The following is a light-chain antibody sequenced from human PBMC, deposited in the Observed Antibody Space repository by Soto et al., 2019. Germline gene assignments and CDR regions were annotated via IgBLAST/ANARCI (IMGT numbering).Light chain of an antibody. V-gene: IGLV2-14*01. J-gene: IGLJ1*01. CDR1: SSDVGGYNY. CDR3: SSYTSSSTPYV. CDR2: DVS. Sequence: CALTRPAYGSGAAGGGITISCNRTSSDVGGYNYVSWYQQHPGKAPKLMIYDVSNRPSGVSNRFSGSKSGNTASLTISGLQAEDEADYYCSSYTSSSTPYVFGTGTKVTVL.